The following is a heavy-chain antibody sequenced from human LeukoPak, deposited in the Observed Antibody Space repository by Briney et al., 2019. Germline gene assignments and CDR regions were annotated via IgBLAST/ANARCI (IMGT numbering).Heavy chain of an antibody. D-gene: IGHD3-10*01. Sequence: PSETLSLTCAVYGGSFSGYYWSWIRQPPGKGLEWIGEINHSGSTNYSPSLKSRVTISVDTSKNQFSLKLSSVTAADTAVYYCASRGTMVRDDAFDIWGQGTMVTVSS. CDR2: INHSGST. V-gene: IGHV4-34*01. CDR1: GGSFSGYY. CDR3: ASRGTMVRDDAFDI. J-gene: IGHJ3*02.